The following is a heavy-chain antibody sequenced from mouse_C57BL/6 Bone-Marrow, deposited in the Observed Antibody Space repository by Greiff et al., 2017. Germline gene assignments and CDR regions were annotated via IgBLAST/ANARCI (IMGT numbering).Heavy chain of an antibody. Sequence: QVQLQQPGAELVKPGASVKLSCKASGYTFTSYWLHWVKQRPGQGLAWIGMIHPNSGSTNYNEKFKSKGTLTVDKSSSTAYMQLSSLTSEDSAVYYVARGGYYYGSSWFAYWGQGTLVTVSA. J-gene: IGHJ3*01. D-gene: IGHD1-1*01. CDR1: GYTFTSYW. CDR2: IHPNSGST. V-gene: IGHV1-64*01. CDR3: ARGGYYYGSSWFAY.